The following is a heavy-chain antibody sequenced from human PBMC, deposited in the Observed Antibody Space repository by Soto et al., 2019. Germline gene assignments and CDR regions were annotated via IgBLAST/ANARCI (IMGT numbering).Heavy chain of an antibody. V-gene: IGHV3-11*01. D-gene: IGHD3-22*01. Sequence: GGSLRLSCADSGFTFSDYYMSWVRQAPGKGLEWVSYFSNSGSTMFCADSVKGRFTISRDNAKNSVYLHMHSLRAEDTAVYYCARDAGSGDHDSGYHYAFDYWGQGTLVTVSS. J-gene: IGHJ4*02. CDR2: FSNSGSTM. CDR1: GFTFSDYY. CDR3: ARDAGSGDHDSGYHYAFDY.